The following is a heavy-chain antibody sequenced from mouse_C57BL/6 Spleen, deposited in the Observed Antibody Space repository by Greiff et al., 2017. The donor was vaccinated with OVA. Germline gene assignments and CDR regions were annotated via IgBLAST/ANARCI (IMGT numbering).Heavy chain of an antibody. Sequence: QVQLQQPGAELVMPGASVKLSCKASGYTFTSYWMHWVKQRPGQGLEWIGEIDPSDSYTNYNQKFKGKSTLTVDKSSSTAYMQLSSLTSEDSAVYYCRITTVVAPHYCDYWGQGTTLTVSS. J-gene: IGHJ2*01. CDR3: RITTVVAPHYCDY. D-gene: IGHD1-1*01. CDR1: GYTFTSYW. CDR2: IDPSDSYT. V-gene: IGHV1-69*01.